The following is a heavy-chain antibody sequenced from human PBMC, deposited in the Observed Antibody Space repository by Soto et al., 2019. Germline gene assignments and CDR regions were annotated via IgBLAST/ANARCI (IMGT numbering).Heavy chain of an antibody. V-gene: IGHV3-43*01. CDR2: ISWDGGST. J-gene: IGHJ4*02. CDR1: GFTFDDYT. D-gene: IGHD6-19*01. CDR3: AKDMHYSSGWYLTDY. Sequence: GGSLRLSCAASGFTFDDYTMHWVRQAPEKGLEWVSLISWDGGSTYYADSVKGRFTISRDNSKNSLYLQMNSLRTEDTALYYCAKDMHYSSGWYLTDYWGQRTLVTVSS.